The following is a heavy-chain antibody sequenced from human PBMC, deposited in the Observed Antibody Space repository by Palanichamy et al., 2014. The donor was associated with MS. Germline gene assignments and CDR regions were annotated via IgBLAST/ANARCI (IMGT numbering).Heavy chain of an antibody. J-gene: IGHJ5*02. Sequence: QVQLVESGGGVVQPGRSLRLSCAASGFTFSSYGMHWVRQAPGKGLEWVAVIWYDGSNKYYADSVKGRFTISRDNSKNTLYLQMNSLRAEDTAVYYCARDGTDNWFDPWGQGTLVTVSS. V-gene: IGHV3-33*01. CDR1: GFTFSSYG. CDR2: IWYDGSNK. CDR3: ARDGTDNWFDP.